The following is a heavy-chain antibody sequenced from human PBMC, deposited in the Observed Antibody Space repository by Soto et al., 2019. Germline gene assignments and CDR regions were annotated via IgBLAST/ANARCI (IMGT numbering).Heavy chain of an antibody. Sequence: SETLSLTCTVSGGSISSSSYYWGWIRQPPGKGLEWIGSIYYSGSTYYNPSLKSRVTISVDTSKNQFSLKLSSVTAADTAVYYCARPLAAAGQSGKDAFDIWGQGTMVTVSS. CDR3: ARPLAAAGQSGKDAFDI. V-gene: IGHV4-39*01. D-gene: IGHD6-13*01. J-gene: IGHJ3*02. CDR2: IYYSGST. CDR1: GGSISSSSYY.